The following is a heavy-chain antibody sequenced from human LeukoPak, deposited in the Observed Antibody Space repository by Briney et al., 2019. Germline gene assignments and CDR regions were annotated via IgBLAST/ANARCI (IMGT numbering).Heavy chain of an antibody. J-gene: IGHJ4*02. CDR1: GFTFSDHY. V-gene: IGHV3-72*01. Sequence: GGSLRLSCAASGFTFSDHYMDWVRQAPGKGLEWVGRTRNKANSYTTEYAASVKGRFTISRDDSKNSPYLQMNSLKTEDTAVYYCARGRFLYYFDYWGQGTLVTVSS. CDR2: TRNKANSYTT. CDR3: ARGRFLYYFDY.